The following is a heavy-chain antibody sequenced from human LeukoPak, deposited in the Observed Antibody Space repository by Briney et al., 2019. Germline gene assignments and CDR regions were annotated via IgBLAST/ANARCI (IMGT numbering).Heavy chain of an antibody. CDR2: ISDTGGST. D-gene: IGHD4-17*01. V-gene: IGHV3-23*01. CDR1: GFTFSSYA. J-gene: IGHJ4*02. Sequence: PGGSLRLSCAASGFTFSSYAMSWVRQAPGKGLEWVSAISDTGGSTYYADSVKGRFTISRDNAKNSLYLQMNSLRAEDTAVYYCARGLGYGDYALDYWGQGTLVTVSS. CDR3: ARGLGYGDYALDY.